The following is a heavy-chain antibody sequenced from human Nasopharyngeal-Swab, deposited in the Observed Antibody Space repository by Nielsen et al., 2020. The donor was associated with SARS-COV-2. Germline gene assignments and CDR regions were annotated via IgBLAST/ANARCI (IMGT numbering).Heavy chain of an antibody. Sequence: ASVKVSCKASGYTFTSYAMNWVRQAPGQGLEWMGWINTNTGNPTYAQGFTGRFVFSLDTSVSTAYLQISSLKAEDTAVYYCARDLSPQYCSSTSCYAGYYYYYYMDVWGEGTTVTVSS. CDR3: ARDLSPQYCSSTSCYAGYYYYYYMDV. CDR2: INTNTGNP. V-gene: IGHV7-4-1*02. J-gene: IGHJ6*03. D-gene: IGHD2-2*01. CDR1: GYTFTSYA.